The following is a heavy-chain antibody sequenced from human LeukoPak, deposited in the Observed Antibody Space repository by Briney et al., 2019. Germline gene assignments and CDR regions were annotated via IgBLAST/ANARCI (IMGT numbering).Heavy chain of an antibody. D-gene: IGHD5-18*01. CDR1: GYTFTTYS. V-gene: IGHV1-18*01. CDR3: AREADTVLIRAFDY. Sequence: ASVKVSCKASGYTFTTYSISWVRQAPGQGLEWMGGISTYNGNTEYVQKFQGRVTMTTDTSTSTAYMELRTLSSDDTAVYYCAREADTVLIRAFDYWGQGTLVTVSS. CDR2: ISTYNGNT. J-gene: IGHJ4*02.